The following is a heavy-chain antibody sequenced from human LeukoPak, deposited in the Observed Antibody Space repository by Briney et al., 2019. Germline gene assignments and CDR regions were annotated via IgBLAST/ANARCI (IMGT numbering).Heavy chain of an antibody. D-gene: IGHD3-22*01. Sequence: GGSLRLSCTASGFTFGDYAMSWFRQAPGKGLGWVGVIRSKAYGGTTEYAASVKGRFTISRDDSKSIAYLQMNSLKTEDTAVYYCTREVDSSGYYYPRRVFDYWGQGTLVTVSS. CDR1: GFTFGDYA. J-gene: IGHJ4*02. CDR3: TREVDSSGYYYPRRVFDY. V-gene: IGHV3-49*03. CDR2: IRSKAYGGTT.